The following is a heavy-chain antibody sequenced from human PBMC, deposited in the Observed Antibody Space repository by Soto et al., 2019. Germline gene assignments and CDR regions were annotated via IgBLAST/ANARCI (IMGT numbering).Heavy chain of an antibody. V-gene: IGHV3-21*01. CDR2: ITSNSIYK. CDR3: ERDLSGGNYYYHGLDV. J-gene: IGHJ6*02. D-gene: IGHD1-26*01. CDR1: GFTFSDYD. Sequence: GGSLRLSCAASGFTFSDYDMTWVRQAPGKGLEWVSSITSNSIYKYSADSLKGRFTISRDNAKNTLFLQINSLRAEDTAVYYCERDLSGGNYYYHGLDVWGQGTTVTVSS.